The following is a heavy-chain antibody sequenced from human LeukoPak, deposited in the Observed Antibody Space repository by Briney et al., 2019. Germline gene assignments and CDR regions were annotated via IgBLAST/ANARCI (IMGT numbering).Heavy chain of an antibody. CDR3: ARGVLLQGRGAFDI. V-gene: IGHV1-2*02. CDR1: GYTFNVYY. Sequence: ASVKVSCKASGYTFNVYYIHWLRQAPGQGLEWMGWDIPSSGGTNYAQKFNDRVTMTREVSISTAYMELSSLTYDDTAVYYCARGVLLQGRGAFDIWGQGSLVTVSS. CDR2: DIPSSGGT. J-gene: IGHJ3*02. D-gene: IGHD3-16*01.